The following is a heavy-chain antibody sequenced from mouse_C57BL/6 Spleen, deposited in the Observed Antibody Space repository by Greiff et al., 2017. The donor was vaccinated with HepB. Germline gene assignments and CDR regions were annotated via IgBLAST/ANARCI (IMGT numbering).Heavy chain of an antibody. J-gene: IGHJ2*01. CDR3: AREGPYYDYDG. CDR2: IDPSDSET. CDR1: GYTFTSYW. Sequence: VKLQQPGAELVRPGSSVKLSCKASGYTFTSYWMHWVKQRPIQGLEWIGNIDPSDSETHYNQKFKDKATLTVDKSSSTAYMQLSSLTSEDSAVYYCAREGPYYDYDGWGQGTTLTVSS. V-gene: IGHV1-52*01. D-gene: IGHD2-4*01.